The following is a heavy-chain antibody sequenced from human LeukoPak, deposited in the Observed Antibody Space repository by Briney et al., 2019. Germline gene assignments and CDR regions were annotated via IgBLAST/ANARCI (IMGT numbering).Heavy chain of an antibody. V-gene: IGHV3-30*18. J-gene: IGHJ4*02. CDR2: ISFDGKNK. CDR1: GFSFSSHG. Sequence: SGGSLRLSCAASGFSFSSHGMHWVRQASGKGLEWVGVISFDGKNKYYADSVKGRFTISRDNSKNTLHLQMSSLRTEDTAVYYCAKDPIPIAVTGTGLDFSGQGTLVTVSS. D-gene: IGHD6-19*01. CDR3: AKDPIPIAVTGTGLDF.